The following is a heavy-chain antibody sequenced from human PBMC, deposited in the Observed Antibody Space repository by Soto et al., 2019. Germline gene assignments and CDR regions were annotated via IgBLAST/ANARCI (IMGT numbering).Heavy chain of an antibody. Sequence: PGGSLRLSCAASGFTFSSYGMHWVRQAPGKGLEWVAVISYDGSNKYYADSVKGRFTISRDNSKNTLYLQMNSLRAEDTAVYYCAKDNSYELMVYAILRSRRYTSGFDPWGQGTLVTVSS. J-gene: IGHJ5*02. CDR1: GFTFSSYG. V-gene: IGHV3-30*18. CDR3: AKDNSYELMVYAILRSRRYTSGFDP. D-gene: IGHD2-8*01. CDR2: ISYDGSNK.